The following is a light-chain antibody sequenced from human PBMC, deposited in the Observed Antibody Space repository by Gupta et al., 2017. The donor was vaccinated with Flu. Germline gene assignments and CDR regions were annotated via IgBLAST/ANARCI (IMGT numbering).Light chain of an antibody. J-gene: IGLJ2*01. CDR1: SEHSTYT. CDR2: LNSDGSH. CDR3: QTWGSGIHVV. Sequence: NLTCALSSEHSTYTIAWHQQQPEKGPRYLMKLNSDGSHSKGDGIPDRFSGSSSGAERFLTISSLQSEDEADYFCQTWGSGIHVVFGGGTKLTVL. V-gene: IGLV4-69*01.